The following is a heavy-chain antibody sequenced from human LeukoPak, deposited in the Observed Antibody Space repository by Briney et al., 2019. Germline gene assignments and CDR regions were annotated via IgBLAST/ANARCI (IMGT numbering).Heavy chain of an antibody. CDR3: AKFYGLFDY. Sequence: GSLRLSCAASGFTFSSYAMSWVRQAPGEGLEGVSAISGSGGSTFYADSVEGRLTISRDNSKHTLYLQMNSLRAEDTAVYYCAKFYGLFDYWGQGTLVTVSS. V-gene: IGHV3-23*01. CDR2: ISGSGGST. CDR1: GFTFSSYA. J-gene: IGHJ4*02. D-gene: IGHD3-16*01.